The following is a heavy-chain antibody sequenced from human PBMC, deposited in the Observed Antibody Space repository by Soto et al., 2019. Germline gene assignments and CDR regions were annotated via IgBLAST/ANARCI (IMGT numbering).Heavy chain of an antibody. J-gene: IGHJ4*02. V-gene: IGHV4-31*03. Sequence: SETLSLTCTVSGGSISSGGYYWSWIRQHPGKGLEWIGYIYYSGSTYYNPSLKSRVTISVDTSKNQFSLKLSSVTAADTAVYYCARVRKYYIHGSNDCWGQGTLVTVSS. CDR1: GGSISSGGYY. D-gene: IGHD3-10*01. CDR3: ARVRKYYIHGSNDC. CDR2: IYYSGST.